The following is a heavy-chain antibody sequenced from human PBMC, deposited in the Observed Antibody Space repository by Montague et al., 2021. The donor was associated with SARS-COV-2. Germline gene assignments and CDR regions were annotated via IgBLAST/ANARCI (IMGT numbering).Heavy chain of an antibody. CDR2: IYYSGST. J-gene: IGHJ4*01. Sequence: TLSLTCTVSGGSFSSGGYYWSWLRQHPGMGLEWIGYIYYSGSTYSXXXLKSRVTISVDTSKNQFSLNPCSVTAADTAVYDCARAPAPIFGEVNHIDYWGQGALVTVSS. D-gene: IGHD3-3*01. CDR1: GGSFSSGGYY. CDR3: ARAPAPIFGEVNHIDY. V-gene: IGHV4-31*03.